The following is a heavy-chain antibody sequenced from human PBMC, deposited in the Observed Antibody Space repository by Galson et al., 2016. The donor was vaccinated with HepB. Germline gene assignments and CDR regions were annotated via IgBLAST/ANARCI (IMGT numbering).Heavy chain of an antibody. D-gene: IGHD4-17*01. CDR3: ARGGYGDYGTVGDDY. J-gene: IGHJ4*02. CDR1: GVTFSTSA. V-gene: IGHV1-58*01. Sequence: SVKVSCKASGVTFSTSAVQWVRQARGQHLEWIGWIVAGNGDTKYAQKFPERVTITRDMSTRTANMELSSLTSEDTAADYCARGGYGDYGTVGDDYWGQGTLVTVSS. CDR2: IVAGNGDT.